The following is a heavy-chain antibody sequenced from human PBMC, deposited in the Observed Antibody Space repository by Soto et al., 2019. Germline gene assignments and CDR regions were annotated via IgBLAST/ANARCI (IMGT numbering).Heavy chain of an antibody. D-gene: IGHD7-27*01. CDR1: GFTFINYA. V-gene: IGHV3-23*01. J-gene: IGHJ2*01. Sequence: EVQLLESGGGLVQPGGSLRLFCAGSGFTFINYAMNWVRQAPGKGLEWVSSISGGGDATFFPDSVRGRFTFSRDNSKNTVTLQMNSLGVEDTAVYYCARKILGSTTRPENWYFDLWARGTLVTVSS. CDR2: ISGGGDAT. CDR3: ARKILGSTTRPENWYFDL.